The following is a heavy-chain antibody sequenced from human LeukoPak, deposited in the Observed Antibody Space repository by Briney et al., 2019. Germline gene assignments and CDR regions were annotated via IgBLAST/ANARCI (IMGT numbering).Heavy chain of an antibody. CDR1: GYTFTSYA. V-gene: IGHV1-3*03. D-gene: IGHD3-3*01. Sequence: GASVKVSCKASGYTFTSYAMHWVRQAPGQRLEWMGWINAGNGNTKYSQEFQGRVTITRDTSASTAYMELSSLRSEDMAVYYCAREGDYDFWSGYFYYWGQGTLVTVSS. CDR3: AREGDYDFWSGYFYY. CDR2: INAGNGNT. J-gene: IGHJ4*02.